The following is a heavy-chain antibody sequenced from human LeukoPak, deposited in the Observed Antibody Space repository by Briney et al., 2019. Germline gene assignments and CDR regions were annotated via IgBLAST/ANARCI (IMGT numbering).Heavy chain of an antibody. Sequence: KXSCXVSGYTLTELSMHWVRQAPGKGLEWMGGFDPEDGETIYAQKFQGRVTMTEDTSTDTAYMELSSLRSEDTAVYYCATDLSTVGATPWGQGTLVTVSS. J-gene: IGHJ4*02. V-gene: IGHV1-24*01. CDR3: ATDLSTVGATP. D-gene: IGHD1-26*01. CDR2: FDPEDGET. CDR1: GYTLTELS.